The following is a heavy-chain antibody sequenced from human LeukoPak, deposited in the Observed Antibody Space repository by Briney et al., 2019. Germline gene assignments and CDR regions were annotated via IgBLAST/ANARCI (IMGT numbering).Heavy chain of an antibody. Sequence: GGSLRLSCAASGFTFSDYGMHWVRQTPGKGLECVAFIRYDGNDKYFADSVKGRFTVSGDNSKNTLYLQMNSLRAEDTAVYYCAKIHWFGENDAFDIWGQGTMVTVSS. J-gene: IGHJ3*02. CDR1: GFTFSDYG. D-gene: IGHD3-10*01. CDR2: IRYDGNDK. V-gene: IGHV3-30*02. CDR3: AKIHWFGENDAFDI.